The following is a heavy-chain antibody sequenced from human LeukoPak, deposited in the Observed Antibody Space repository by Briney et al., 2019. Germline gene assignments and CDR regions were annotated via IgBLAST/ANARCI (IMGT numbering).Heavy chain of an antibody. CDR2: IRYDGSNK. CDR3: AKDPRAYCGGDCYSEYFQH. CDR1: GFTFSSYG. Sequence: GGSLRLSCAASGFTFSSYGMHWVRHAPGKGLEWVAFIRYDGSNKYYADSVKGRFTISRDNSKNTLYLQMNSPRAEDTAVYYCAKDPRAYCGGDCYSEYFQHWGQGTLVTVSS. V-gene: IGHV3-30*02. D-gene: IGHD2-21*02. J-gene: IGHJ1*01.